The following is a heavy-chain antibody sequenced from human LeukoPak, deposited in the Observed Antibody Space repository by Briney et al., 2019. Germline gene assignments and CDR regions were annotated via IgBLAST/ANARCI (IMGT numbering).Heavy chain of an antibody. J-gene: IGHJ1*01. CDR3: ARDRHKITYYYDSSGSPEYFQH. CDR1: GGSFSGYY. D-gene: IGHD3-22*01. V-gene: IGHV4-34*01. CDR2: INHSGST. Sequence: SETLSLTCAVYGGSFSGYYWSWIRQPPGKGLEWIGEINHSGSTNYNPSLKSRVTISVDTSKNQFSLKLSSVTAADTAVYYCARDRHKITYYYDSSGSPEYFQHWGQGTLVTVSS.